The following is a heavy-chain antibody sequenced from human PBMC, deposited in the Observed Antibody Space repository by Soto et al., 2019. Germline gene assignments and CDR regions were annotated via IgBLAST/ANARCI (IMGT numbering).Heavy chain of an antibody. CDR3: ARGKEYYYDSSGQFDY. V-gene: IGHV1-8*01. J-gene: IGHJ4*02. D-gene: IGHD3-22*01. CDR1: GYTFTSYD. Sequence: ASVKVSCKASGYTFTSYDINWVRQATGQGLEWMGWMNPNSGNTGYARKFQGRVTMTRNTSISTAYMELRSLRSDDTAVYYCARGKEYYYDSSGQFDYWGQGTLVTVSS. CDR2: MNPNSGNT.